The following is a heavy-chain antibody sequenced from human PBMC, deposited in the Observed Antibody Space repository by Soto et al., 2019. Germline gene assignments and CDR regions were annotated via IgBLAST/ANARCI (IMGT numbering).Heavy chain of an antibody. J-gene: IGHJ6*03. CDR1: GFTFSSYS. V-gene: IGHV3-21*01. Sequence: EVQLVESGGGLVKPGGPLRLSCAASGFTFSSYSMNWVRQAPGKGLEWVSSISSSSSYIYYADSVKGRFTISRDNAKNSLYLQMNSLRAEDTAVYYCARGGRAYSSTENAPYYYYMDVWGKGTTVTVSS. D-gene: IGHD6-13*01. CDR2: ISSSSSYI. CDR3: ARGGRAYSSTENAPYYYYMDV.